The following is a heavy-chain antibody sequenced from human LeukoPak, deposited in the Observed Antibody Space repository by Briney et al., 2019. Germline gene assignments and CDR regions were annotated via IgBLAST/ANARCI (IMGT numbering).Heavy chain of an antibody. Sequence: GGSLRLSCAASGFTFSSYWMNWVRQAPGKGLEWVAVIWYDGSNKYYADSVKGRFTISRDNSKNTLYLQMNSLRAEDTAVYYCARDLGLQPFDYWGQGTLVTVSS. J-gene: IGHJ4*02. CDR3: ARDLGLQPFDY. CDR2: IWYDGSNK. V-gene: IGHV3-33*08. CDR1: GFTFSSYW. D-gene: IGHD5-24*01.